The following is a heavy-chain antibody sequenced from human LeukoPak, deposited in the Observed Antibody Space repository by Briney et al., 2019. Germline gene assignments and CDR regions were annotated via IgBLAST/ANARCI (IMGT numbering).Heavy chain of an antibody. Sequence: GGSLRLSCAASGFTFSTYEMNWVRQAPGKGLEWVSYISAGGTVQYYADSAKGRFTISRDNAKNSLYLQMNSLRAEDTALYYCATAPQWVVLMDVWGQGTTVTVSS. J-gene: IGHJ6*02. CDR2: ISAGGTVQ. CDR3: ATAPQWVVLMDV. V-gene: IGHV3-48*03. CDR1: GFTFSTYE. D-gene: IGHD6-19*01.